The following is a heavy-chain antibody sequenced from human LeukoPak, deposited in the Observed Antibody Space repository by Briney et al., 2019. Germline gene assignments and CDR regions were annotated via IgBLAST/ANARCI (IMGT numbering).Heavy chain of an antibody. J-gene: IGHJ5*02. D-gene: IGHD3-22*01. CDR2: INHSGST. V-gene: IGHV4-34*01. CDR3: ARHHDSSGPNWFDP. Sequence: SETLSLTCAVYGGSFSGYYWSWIRQPPGKGLEWIGEINHSGSTNYNPSLKSRVTISVDTSKNQFSLKLSSVTAADTAVYYCARHHDSSGPNWFDPWGQGTLVTVSS. CDR1: GGSFSGYY.